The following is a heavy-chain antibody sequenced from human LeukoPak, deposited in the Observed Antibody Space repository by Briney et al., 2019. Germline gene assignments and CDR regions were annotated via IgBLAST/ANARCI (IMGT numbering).Heavy chain of an antibody. V-gene: IGHV1-18*01. CDR3: ARQPPYSGSSVGIDY. CDR1: GYSFTNYG. Sequence: ASVSVSCKASGYSFTNYGISWVRQAPGQGLEWMGWISAYNGNTNYAQKFQGRVTMTTETSTSTAYMELRSLRSDDTAVYYCARQPPYSGSSVGIDYWGQGTLVTVSS. CDR2: ISAYNGNT. J-gene: IGHJ4*02. D-gene: IGHD1-26*01.